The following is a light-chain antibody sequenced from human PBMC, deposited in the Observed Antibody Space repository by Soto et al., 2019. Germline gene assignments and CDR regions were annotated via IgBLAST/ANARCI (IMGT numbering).Light chain of an antibody. V-gene: IGKV1-5*03. Sequence: DIQMTQSPSTVSASVGDRVTITCRASQSISSWLAWYQQKPGKAPKLLIYKASSLESGVPSRFSGSGSGSEFTLTISSLQPDDFATYYCQQYNSYRRTFGQGTKVEIK. CDR3: QQYNSYRRT. CDR1: QSISSW. CDR2: KAS. J-gene: IGKJ1*01.